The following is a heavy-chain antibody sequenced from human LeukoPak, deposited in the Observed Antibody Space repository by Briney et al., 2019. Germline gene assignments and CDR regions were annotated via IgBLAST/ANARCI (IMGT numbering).Heavy chain of an antibody. J-gene: IGHJ6*03. CDR3: AREYLDWLKGQNDYYMDV. CDR1: GGSISSYY. D-gene: IGHD3-9*01. Sequence: PSETLSLTCTVSGGSISSYYWSWIRQPAGKGLEWIGRIYTSGSTNYNPSLKSRVTMSVDTSKNQFSLKLSSVTAADTAVYYCAREYLDWLKGQNDYYMDVWGKGTTVTVSS. CDR2: IYTSGST. V-gene: IGHV4-4*07.